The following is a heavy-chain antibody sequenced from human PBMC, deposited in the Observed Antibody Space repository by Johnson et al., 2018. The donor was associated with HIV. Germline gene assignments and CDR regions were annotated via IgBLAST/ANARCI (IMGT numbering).Heavy chain of an antibody. CDR1: GFTFSSYA. CDR2: ISYDGSNK. Sequence: QVQLVESGGAVVQPGRSLRLSCAASGFTFSSYAMHWVRQAPGKGLEWVAVISYDGSNKYYADSVKGRFTISRDNSKNTLYLQMNSLRAEDTAVYYCARDLAGTERGNAFDIWGQGTMVTVSS. J-gene: IGHJ3*02. CDR3: ARDLAGTERGNAFDI. V-gene: IGHV3-30-3*01. D-gene: IGHD1-1*01.